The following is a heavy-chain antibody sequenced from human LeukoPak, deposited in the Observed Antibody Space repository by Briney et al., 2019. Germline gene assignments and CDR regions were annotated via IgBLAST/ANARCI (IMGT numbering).Heavy chain of an antibody. CDR3: ARAIAVAEGY. CDR2: ISGGSGYI. D-gene: IGHD6-19*01. Sequence: PGGSLRLSCAASGFTFSSYSMNWVRQAPGKGLEWVSYISGGSGYIYYADSVKGRFTFSRDNAKNSLYLQMNSLRAEDTAVYYCARAIAVAEGYWGQGTLVTVSS. J-gene: IGHJ4*02. CDR1: GFTFSSYS. V-gene: IGHV3-21*01.